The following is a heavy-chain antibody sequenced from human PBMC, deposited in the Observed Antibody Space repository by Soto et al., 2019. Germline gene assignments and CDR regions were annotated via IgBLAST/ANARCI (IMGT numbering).Heavy chain of an antibody. CDR1: GGTFSSHV. V-gene: IGHV1-69*01. D-gene: IGHD3-3*01. Sequence: QVQLVQSGAEVKKPGSSLKVSCKASGGTFSSHVFNWVRQAPGQGLEWMGGIMPIIGTANYAQKFQGRVTITADESTFTAYMELSSLRSEDTSVYYCARDLEFRDGNISHLDYWGQGTLVTVSS. CDR3: ARDLEFRDGNISHLDY. CDR2: IMPIIGTA. J-gene: IGHJ4*02.